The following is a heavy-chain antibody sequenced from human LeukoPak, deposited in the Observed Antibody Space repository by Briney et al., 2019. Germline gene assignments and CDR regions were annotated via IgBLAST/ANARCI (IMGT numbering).Heavy chain of an antibody. CDR1: GFTFSTYA. Sequence: GGSLRLSCAASGFTFSTYAMHWVRQALGKGLEWVAFIWPDGSKKYYADSVKGRFAISRENSKNTVYLQMNDLRPEDTALYFCAKISSSAESNFDYWGQGTLLTVSS. CDR2: IWPDGSKK. CDR3: AKISSSAESNFDY. J-gene: IGHJ4*02. V-gene: IGHV3-30*02. D-gene: IGHD6-25*01.